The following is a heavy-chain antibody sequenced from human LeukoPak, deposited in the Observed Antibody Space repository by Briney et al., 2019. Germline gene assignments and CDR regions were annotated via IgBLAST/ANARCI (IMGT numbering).Heavy chain of an antibody. Sequence: GASVKVSCKASGYTFTSYDIIWVRQATGQGLEWMGWMNPNSGNTGYAQKFQGRVTMTRNTSISTAYMELSSLRSEDTAVYYCARGRGGRKTQNWFDPWGQGALVTVSS. V-gene: IGHV1-8*01. CDR3: ARGRGGRKTQNWFDP. D-gene: IGHD3-16*01. CDR1: GYTFTSYD. CDR2: MNPNSGNT. J-gene: IGHJ5*02.